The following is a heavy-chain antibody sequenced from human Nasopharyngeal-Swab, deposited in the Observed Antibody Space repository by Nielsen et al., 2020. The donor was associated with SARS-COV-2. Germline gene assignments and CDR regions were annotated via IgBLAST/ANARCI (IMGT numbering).Heavy chain of an antibody. CDR1: GGSISSGSYY. J-gene: IGHJ4*02. Sequence: SETLSLTCTVSGGSISSGSYYWSWIRQPAGKGLEWIGRIYYSGSTNYNPSLKSRVTISVDTSKNQFSLKLSSVTAADTAVYYCARRGSSGWYDDYWGQGTLVTVSS. D-gene: IGHD6-19*01. V-gene: IGHV4-61*02. CDR3: ARRGSSGWYDDY. CDR2: IYYSGST.